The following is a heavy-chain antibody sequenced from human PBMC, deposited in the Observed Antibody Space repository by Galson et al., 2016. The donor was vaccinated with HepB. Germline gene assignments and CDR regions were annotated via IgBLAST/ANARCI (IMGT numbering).Heavy chain of an antibody. J-gene: IGHJ3*02. D-gene: IGHD3-3*01. CDR2: IDPRASYI. CDR3: ARHSITIFGMVTDAFDI. CDR1: GSTFRNYW. V-gene: IGHV5-10-1*01. Sequence: QSGAEAKQPGESLRISCKGTGSTFRNYWISWVRQMSGKGLEWMGRIDPRASYIHSSPSLQGPVTISVDKSISTAYLQWSSLKATDTAMYYCARHSITIFGMVTDAFDIWGQGTMVTVSS.